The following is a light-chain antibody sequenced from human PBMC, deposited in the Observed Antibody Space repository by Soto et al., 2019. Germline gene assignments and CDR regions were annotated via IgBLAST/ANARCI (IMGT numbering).Light chain of an antibody. V-gene: IGLV2-14*01. J-gene: IGLJ1*01. CDR2: DVT. CDR3: SSYTSSSSYV. CDR1: TSDIGGYNY. Sequence: QSVLTQPASVSGSPGQSITISCTGTTSDIGGYNYVSWYQQHPGKVHKLMIYDVTSRPSGVSNRFSGSKSDNTASLTISWLQAEDEADYYCSSYTSSSSYVFGTGTKVTVL.